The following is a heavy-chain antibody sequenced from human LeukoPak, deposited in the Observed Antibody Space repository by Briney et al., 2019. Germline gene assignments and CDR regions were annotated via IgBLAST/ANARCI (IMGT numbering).Heavy chain of an antibody. CDR2: ISSSGSTL. Sequence: GGSLRLSCAASGFTFSSYEMNWVRQAPGKGLEWVSYISSSGSTLYYADSVKGRFTISRDNAKNSLYLQMNSLRAEDTAVYYCARDEGGFDYWGQGTLVTVSS. CDR1: GFTFSSYE. CDR3: ARDEGGFDY. J-gene: IGHJ4*02. V-gene: IGHV3-48*03.